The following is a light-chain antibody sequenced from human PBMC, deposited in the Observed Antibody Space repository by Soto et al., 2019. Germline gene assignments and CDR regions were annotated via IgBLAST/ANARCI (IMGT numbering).Light chain of an antibody. Sequence: EIVMTQSPATLSVSPGERATLSCRASQSVSSNLAWYQQKPGQAPRLLIYGASTRATGIPARFSGSGSGTEFTLTISRLEPEDFAVYYCGQFVSSPPRTFGQGTKVEIK. CDR2: GAS. J-gene: IGKJ1*01. V-gene: IGKV3-15*01. CDR3: GQFVSSPPRT. CDR1: QSVSSN.